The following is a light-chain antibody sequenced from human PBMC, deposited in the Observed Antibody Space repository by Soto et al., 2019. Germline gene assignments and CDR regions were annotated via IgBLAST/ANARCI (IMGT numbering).Light chain of an antibody. CDR2: DAS. J-gene: IGKJ5*01. V-gene: IGKV1-33*01. Sequence: DVQMTQSPSYVSASVRHTVTNAFRASQSITNRLAWYQQKPGRAPKLLLYDASNLEAGVPSRFRGSGSGTDFTFTISRLQPEDIATYYCQQYENLPTFGQGTRLEIK. CDR1: QSITNR. CDR3: QQYENLPT.